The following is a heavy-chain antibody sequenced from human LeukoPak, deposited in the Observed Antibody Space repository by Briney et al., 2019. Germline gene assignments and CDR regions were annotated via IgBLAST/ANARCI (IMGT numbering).Heavy chain of an antibody. D-gene: IGHD5-18*01. J-gene: IGHJ5*02. CDR3: ARDGDSYGYQGKYNWFDP. CDR1: GFTFSSYS. V-gene: IGHV3-21*01. Sequence: GGSLRLSCAASGFTFSSYSMNWVRQAPGKGLEWVSSISSSSSYIYYADSVKGRFTISRDNAKNSLHLQMNSLRAEDTAVYYCARDGDSYGYQGKYNWFDPWGQGTLVTVSS. CDR2: ISSSSSYI.